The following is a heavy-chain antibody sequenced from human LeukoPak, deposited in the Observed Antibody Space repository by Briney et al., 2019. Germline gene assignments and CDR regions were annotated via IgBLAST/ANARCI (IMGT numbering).Heavy chain of an antibody. Sequence: SETLSLTRTVSGGSISSSSYYWGWIRQPPGKGLEWIGSIYYSGSTYYNPSHKSRVTIYVDTSKNQFSLKLSSVTAADTAVYYCARRNTYYDILTGPYFDYWGQGTLVTVSS. D-gene: IGHD3-9*01. J-gene: IGHJ4*02. CDR2: IYYSGST. CDR1: GGSISSSSYY. V-gene: IGHV4-39*01. CDR3: ARRNTYYDILTGPYFDY.